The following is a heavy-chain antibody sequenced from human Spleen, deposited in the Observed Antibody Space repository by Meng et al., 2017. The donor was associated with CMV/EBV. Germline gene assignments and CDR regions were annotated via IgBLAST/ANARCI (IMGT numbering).Heavy chain of an antibody. J-gene: IGHJ4*02. D-gene: IGHD3-22*01. CDR1: GFTFNSYW. Sequence: GGSLRLSCAPSGFTFNSYWMTWVRQAPGKGLEWVANIKQDGSEKYYVDSVKGRFTISRDNAKNSLYLQMNSLRAEDTAIYYCARFLRPGDSSGYPDYWGQGTLVTVSS. CDR3: ARFLRPGDSSGYPDY. CDR2: IKQDGSEK. V-gene: IGHV3-7*01.